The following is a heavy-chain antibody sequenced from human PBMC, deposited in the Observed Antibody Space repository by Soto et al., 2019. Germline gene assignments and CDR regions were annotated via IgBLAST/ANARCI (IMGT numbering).Heavy chain of an antibody. CDR3: ATFGIAVAGHFDY. Sequence: GGSLRLSCAASGFTVSSNYMSWVRQAPGKGLEWVSVIYSGGSTYYADSVKGRFTISRHNSKNTLYLQMNSLRAEDTAVYYCATFGIAVAGHFDYWGQGTLVTVSS. CDR1: GFTVSSNY. V-gene: IGHV3-53*04. J-gene: IGHJ4*02. CDR2: IYSGGST. D-gene: IGHD6-19*01.